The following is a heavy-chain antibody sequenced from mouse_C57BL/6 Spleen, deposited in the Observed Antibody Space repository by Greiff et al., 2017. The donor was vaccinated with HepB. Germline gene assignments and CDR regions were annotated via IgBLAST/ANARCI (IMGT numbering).Heavy chain of an antibody. CDR2: INPSSGYT. CDR1: GYTFTSYT. Sequence: QVQLKQSGAELARPGASVKMSCKASGYTFTSYTMHWVKQRPGQGLEWIGYINPSSGYTKYNQKFKDKATLTADKSSSTAYMQLSSLTSEDAAVYDCARAGSTGAMDYWGQGTSVTVSS. V-gene: IGHV1-4*01. CDR3: ARAGSTGAMDY. J-gene: IGHJ4*01.